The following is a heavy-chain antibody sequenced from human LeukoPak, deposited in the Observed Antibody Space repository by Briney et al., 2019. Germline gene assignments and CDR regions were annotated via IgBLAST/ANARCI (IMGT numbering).Heavy chain of an antibody. CDR1: GGSFSGYY. V-gene: IGHV4-34*01. D-gene: IGHD5-18*01. CDR2: INHSGST. J-gene: IGHJ4*02. CDR3: ARGAAYSYGYLTDY. Sequence: SETLSLTCAVYGGSFSGYYWSWIRQPPGKGLEWIGEINHSGSTNYNPSLKSRVTISVDTSKNQFSPKLSSVTAADTAVYYCARGAAYSYGYLTDYWGQGTLVTVSS.